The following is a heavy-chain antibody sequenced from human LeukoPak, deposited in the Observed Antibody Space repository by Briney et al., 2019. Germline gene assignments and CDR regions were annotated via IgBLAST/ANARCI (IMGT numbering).Heavy chain of an antibody. CDR2: IKQVGSEK. CDR1: GFTFSSYW. Sequence: GGSLGLSCAASGFTFSSYWMSWVRQAPGKGLEWVANIKQVGSEKYYVDSVKGRFTISRDNAKNSLYLQMNSLRAEDTAVYYCARVLGWFGELGYYFDYWGQGTLVTVSS. CDR3: ARVLGWFGELGYYFDY. J-gene: IGHJ4*02. D-gene: IGHD3-10*01. V-gene: IGHV3-7*01.